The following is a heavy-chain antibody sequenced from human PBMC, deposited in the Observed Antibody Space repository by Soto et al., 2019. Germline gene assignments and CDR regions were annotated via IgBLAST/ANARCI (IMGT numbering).Heavy chain of an antibody. CDR2: ISYGGSNK. CDR1: GFTFSSYS. CDR3: ARGAAGYYDFWSGYYSTEDAFDV. V-gene: IGHV3-30*03. J-gene: IGHJ3*01. Sequence: GGSLRLSCAASGFTFSSYSMNWVRQAPGKGLEWVAVISYGGSNKYYADSVKGRFTISRDNSKNTLYLQMNSLRAEDTAVYYCARGAAGYYDFWSGYYSTEDAFDVWGQGTMVTVSS. D-gene: IGHD3-3*01.